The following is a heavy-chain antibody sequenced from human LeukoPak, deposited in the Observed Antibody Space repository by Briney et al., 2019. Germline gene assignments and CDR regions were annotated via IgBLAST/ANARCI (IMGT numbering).Heavy chain of an antibody. D-gene: IGHD2-2*01. CDR2: IYYSGST. Sequence: SQTLSLTCTVSGGSISSGDYYWSWIRQPPGKGLEWIGYIYYSGSTYYNPSLKGRVTISVDTSKNQFSLKLSSVTAPHTAVYYGAGPEVPAAEGAFAIWGQGTMVTVSS. CDR1: GGSISSGDYY. V-gene: IGHV4-30-4*08. CDR3: AGPEVPAAEGAFAI. J-gene: IGHJ3*02.